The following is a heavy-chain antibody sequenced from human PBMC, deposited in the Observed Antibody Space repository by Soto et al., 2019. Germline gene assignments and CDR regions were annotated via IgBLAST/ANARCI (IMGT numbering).Heavy chain of an antibody. CDR3: ARSGPPAGD. CDR2: ISAYNGNT. V-gene: IGHV1-18*01. J-gene: IGHJ4*02. CDR1: GYTFTSYA. Sequence: QVQLVQSGAEVKKPGASVKVSCKASGYTFTSYAISWVRQAPGQGLEWMGWISAYNGNTNYAQKRQGRVTMTTDTSPTPAYMGLRSLRSDDTAGYCWARSGPPAGDWGQGTLVTVSS. D-gene: IGHD3-10*01.